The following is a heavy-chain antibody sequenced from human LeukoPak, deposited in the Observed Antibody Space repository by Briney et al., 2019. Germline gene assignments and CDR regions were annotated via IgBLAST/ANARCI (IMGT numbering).Heavy chain of an antibody. CDR2: LRDKAESYAT. D-gene: IGHD1-7*01. CDR3: TRSLTGTTFGDY. V-gene: IGHV3-73*01. CDR1: GFSFSVST. Sequence: PGGSLKLSCAAFGFSFSVSTMHWVRQASGKGLEWVGRLRDKAESYATVYAASVKGRFTIPRDDSQNTPYLQLNSLRRDDTAVYYCTRSLTGTTFGDYWGQGTLVTVSS. J-gene: IGHJ4*02.